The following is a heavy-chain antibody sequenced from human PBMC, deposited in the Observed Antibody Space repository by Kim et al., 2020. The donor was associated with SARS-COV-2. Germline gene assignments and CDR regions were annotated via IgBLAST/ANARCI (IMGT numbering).Heavy chain of an antibody. D-gene: IGHD6-13*01. CDR2: INSDGSST. CDR3: ARGDQAGYSSSWYWAKAETDPYGMDV. Sequence: GGSLRLSCAASGFTFSSYWMHWVRQAPGKGLVWVSRINSDGSSTSYADSVKGRFTISRDNAKNTLYLQMNSLRAEDTAVYYCARGDQAGYSSSWYWAKAETDPYGMDVWGQGTTVTVSS. CDR1: GFTFSSYW. J-gene: IGHJ6*02. V-gene: IGHV3-74*01.